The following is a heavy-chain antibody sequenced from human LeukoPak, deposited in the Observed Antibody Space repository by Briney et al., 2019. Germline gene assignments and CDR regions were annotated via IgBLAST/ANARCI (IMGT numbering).Heavy chain of an antibody. D-gene: IGHD4-17*01. CDR2: TSSGSRSI. J-gene: IGHJ4*02. V-gene: IGHV3-21*01. CDR3: ARDNYDYGDYYFDY. Sequence: GGSLRLSCAVSGFTFSTYGMNWLRQAPGKGLEWVSFTSSGSRSIYYADSVKGRFTISRDNAKNSLSLQMNSLRTEDTAVYYCARDNYDYGDYYFDYWERGTRVSVS. CDR1: GFTFSTYG.